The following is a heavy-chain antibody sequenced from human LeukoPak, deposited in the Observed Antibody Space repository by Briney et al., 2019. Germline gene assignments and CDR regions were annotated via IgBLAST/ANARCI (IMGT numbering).Heavy chain of an antibody. CDR1: GGSIINYY. J-gene: IGHJ4*02. CDR2: IYYSGST. D-gene: IGHD6-19*01. CDR3: ARGSHSSGWLDYFDY. V-gene: IGHV4-59*12. Sequence: SSETLSLTCTVSGGSIINYYWSWIRQPPGKGLEWIGYIYYSGSTNYNPSLKSRVTISVDTSKNQFSLKLSSVTAADTAVYYCARGSHSSGWLDYFDYWGQGTLVTVSS.